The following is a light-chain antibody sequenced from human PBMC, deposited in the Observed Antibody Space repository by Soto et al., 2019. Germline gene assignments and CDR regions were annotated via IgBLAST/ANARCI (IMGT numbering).Light chain of an antibody. J-gene: IGKJ2*01. CDR3: QQYYNSPYT. CDR1: QSVSYSSNNKNY. Sequence: DIVMTQSPDSLAVSLGERATINCKSSQSVSYSSNNKNYLAWYQQKPGPPPKLLIYWASTRESGVPDRFSGSGSGTDFALSISSLQAEDVAVYYCQQYYNSPYTFGRGTKLEIK. CDR2: WAS. V-gene: IGKV4-1*01.